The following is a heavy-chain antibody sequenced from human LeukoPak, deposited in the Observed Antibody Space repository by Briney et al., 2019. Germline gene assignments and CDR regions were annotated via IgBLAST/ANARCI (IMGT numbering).Heavy chain of an antibody. D-gene: IGHD6-13*01. CDR1: GYTFTSYG. J-gene: IGHJ6*03. CDR2: ISAYNGNT. CDR3: ARDLGEAAAGNDYYYYMDV. V-gene: IGHV1-18*01. Sequence: ASVKVSCKASGYTFTSYGISWVRQAPGQGLEWMGWISAYNGNTNYAQKLQGRVTMTTDTSTSTAYMELRSLRSDDTAVYYCARDLGEAAAGNDYYYYMDVWGKGTTVTVSS.